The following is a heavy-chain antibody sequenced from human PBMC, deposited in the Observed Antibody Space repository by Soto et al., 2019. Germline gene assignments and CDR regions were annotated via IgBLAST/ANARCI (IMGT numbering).Heavy chain of an antibody. Sequence: EVQLLESGGGLIEPGGSLRLSCTGSQFTISTFVISWVRQVPWKGLDWLSCITASGGSTYYADSVKGRFSVSRDNSKNTLYRQLNSLEAEYTAVYHCAVHVGQNYYTLYVWGQGNTV. CDR3: AVHVGQNYYTLYV. CDR1: QFTISTFV. J-gene: IGHJ6*02. V-gene: IGHV3-23*01. CDR2: ITASGGST.